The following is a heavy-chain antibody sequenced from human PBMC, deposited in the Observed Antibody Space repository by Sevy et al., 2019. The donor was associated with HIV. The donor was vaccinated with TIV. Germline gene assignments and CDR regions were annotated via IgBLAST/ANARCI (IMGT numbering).Heavy chain of an antibody. V-gene: IGHV3-15*01. CDR2: IKSKTDGGTT. Sequence: GGSLRLSCAASGFTFSNAWMSWVRQAPGKGLEWVGRIKSKTDGGTTDDAAPVKGRFTISRDDSKNTLYLQMNSLKTEDTAVYYCRELTEVTTFSDYWGQGTLVTVSS. J-gene: IGHJ4*02. D-gene: IGHD4-17*01. CDR1: GFTFSNAW. CDR3: RELTEVTTFSDY.